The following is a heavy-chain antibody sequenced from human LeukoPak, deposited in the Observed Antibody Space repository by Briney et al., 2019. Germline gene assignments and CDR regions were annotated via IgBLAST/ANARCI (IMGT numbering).Heavy chain of an antibody. V-gene: IGHV3-74*01. CDR1: GFTFSSYW. D-gene: IGHD3-3*01. CDR2: INSDGSST. Sequence: GGSLRLSCAASGFTFSSYWMHWVRQAPGKGLVWVSRINSDGSSTSYADSVKGRFTISRDNAMNTLYLQMNSLRAEDTAVYYCARLRGITIFGVVPKGFDPWGQGTLVTVSS. CDR3: ARLRGITIFGVVPKGFDP. J-gene: IGHJ5*02.